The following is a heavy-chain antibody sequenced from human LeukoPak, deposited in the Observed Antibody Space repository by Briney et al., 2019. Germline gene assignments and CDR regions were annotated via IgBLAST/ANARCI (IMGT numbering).Heavy chain of an antibody. D-gene: IGHD3-3*01. CDR3: ARGKTIFGVVIGYYYGMDV. V-gene: IGHV4-4*02. CDR1: GDSINSLDL. J-gene: IGHJ6*02. Sequence: SETLSLTCTVSGDSINSLDLWSWVRQPPGKGLEWIGEMYLSGTTHSNPSVKSRVTISVDTSKNQFSLKLSSVTAADTAVYYCARGKTIFGVVIGYYYGMDVWGQGTTVTVSS. CDR2: MYLSGTT.